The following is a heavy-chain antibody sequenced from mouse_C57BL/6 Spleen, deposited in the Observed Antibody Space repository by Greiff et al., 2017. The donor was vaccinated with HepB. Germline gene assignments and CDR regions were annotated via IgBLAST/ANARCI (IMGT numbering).Heavy chain of an antibody. J-gene: IGHJ3*01. V-gene: IGHV1-26*01. D-gene: IGHD2-3*01. CDR3: ARTGWLLGFAY. Sequence: VQLQQSGPELVKPGASVKISCKASGYTFTDYYMNWVKQSHGKSLEWIGDINPNNGGTSYNQKFKGKATLTVDKSSSTAYMELRSLTSEDSAVYYCARTGWLLGFAYWGQGTLVTVSA. CDR2: INPNNGGT. CDR1: GYTFTDYY.